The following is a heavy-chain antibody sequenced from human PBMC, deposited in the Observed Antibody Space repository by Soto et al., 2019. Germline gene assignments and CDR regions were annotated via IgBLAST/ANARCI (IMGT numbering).Heavy chain of an antibody. D-gene: IGHD6-13*01. CDR1: GYSFTHYW. Sequence: EVQLVQSGAEVKKAGESLKISCQGSGYSFTHYWVGWVRQIPGRGLEWMGIIHPGDSDTRYSPFFQGQVTISADKSISNTYLQWSSLKASDTAMYYCARHNRYSSTWFEGWFDPWGQGTLVTVSS. J-gene: IGHJ5*02. CDR2: IHPGDSDT. V-gene: IGHV5-51*03. CDR3: ARHNRYSSTWFEGWFDP.